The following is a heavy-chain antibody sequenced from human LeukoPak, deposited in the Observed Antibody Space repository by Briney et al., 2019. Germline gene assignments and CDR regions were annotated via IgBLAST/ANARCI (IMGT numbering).Heavy chain of an antibody. Sequence: PGRSLRLSCAASGFTFSSYAMSGVRQAPGRGLEWVSTISGSGGAGTYYADSVKGRFTVSRDNSRNTLYLPMNSLRAEDTAVYYCVKDRGGSPFYGMDVWGQGTTVTVSS. CDR2: ISGSGGAGT. V-gene: IGHV3-23*01. D-gene: IGHD1-26*01. CDR1: GFTFSSYA. CDR3: VKDRGGSPFYGMDV. J-gene: IGHJ6*02.